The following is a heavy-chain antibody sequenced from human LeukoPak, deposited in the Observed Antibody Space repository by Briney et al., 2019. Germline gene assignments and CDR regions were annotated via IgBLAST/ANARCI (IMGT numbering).Heavy chain of an antibody. CDR2: LSSDGSKK. D-gene: IGHD3-10*01. CDR1: GFSFSTYA. Sequence: PGGSLRLSCAASGFSFSTYAMHWVRQVPGKGLELVAVLSSDGSKKFYVDSVKGRFTISRDNSKNTLSLQMDSLTAEDTAVYYCARDYYSSSGSIYNWFDPWGQGTLVTVSS. V-gene: IGHV3-30*04. CDR3: ARDYYSSSGSIYNWFDP. J-gene: IGHJ5*02.